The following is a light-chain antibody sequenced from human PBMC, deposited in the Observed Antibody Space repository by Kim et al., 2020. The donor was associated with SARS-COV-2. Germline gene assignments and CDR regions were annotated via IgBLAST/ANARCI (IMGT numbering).Light chain of an antibody. CDR1: QSVNSN. Sequence: EIVLTQSPGTLSLSPGERATLSCRASQSVNSNLAWYQQKPGQAPRLLIFGASNRANGIPDTFSGCGSGTDFSLTISRLEPEDFAVYFCQHYATSLWTFGQGTKVDIK. CDR3: QHYATSLWT. V-gene: IGKV3-20*01. CDR2: GAS. J-gene: IGKJ1*01.